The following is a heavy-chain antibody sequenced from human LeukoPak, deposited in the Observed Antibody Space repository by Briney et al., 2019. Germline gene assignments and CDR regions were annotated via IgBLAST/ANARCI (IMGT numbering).Heavy chain of an antibody. CDR1: GFTFSSYA. D-gene: IGHD6-13*01. Sequence: GGSLRLSCAASGFTFSSYAMHWVRQAPGKGLEWAAVISYDGSNKYYADSVKGRFTISRDNSKNTLYLQMNSLRAEDTAVYYCARSGYSSSFDYWGQGTLVTVSS. CDR3: ARSGYSSSFDY. J-gene: IGHJ4*02. V-gene: IGHV3-30*04. CDR2: ISYDGSNK.